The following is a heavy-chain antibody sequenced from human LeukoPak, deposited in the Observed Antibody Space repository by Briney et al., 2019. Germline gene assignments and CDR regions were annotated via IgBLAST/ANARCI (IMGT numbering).Heavy chain of an antibody. CDR2: INHSGST. CDR1: GGSFSGYY. CDR3: ARLIGVGADNDY. D-gene: IGHD2-15*01. Sequence: SETLSLTCAVYGGSFSGYYWSWIRQPPGKGLEWIGEINHSGSTNYNPSLKSRVTISVDTSKNQFSLKLSSVTAADTAVYYCARLIGVGADNDYWGQGTLVTVSS. J-gene: IGHJ4*02. V-gene: IGHV4-34*01.